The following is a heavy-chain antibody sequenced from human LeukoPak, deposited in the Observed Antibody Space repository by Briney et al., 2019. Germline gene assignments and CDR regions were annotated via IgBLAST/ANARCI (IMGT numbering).Heavy chain of an antibody. J-gene: IGHJ3*02. CDR1: GGSISSGGYY. D-gene: IGHD1-1*01. Sequence: SETLSLTCTVSGGSISSGGYYWSWIRQPPGKGLEWIGYIYYSGSTNYNPSLKSRVTISVDTSKNQFSLKQSSVTAADTAVYYCARDRGGTHLDAFDIWGQGTMVTVSS. CDR2: IYYSGST. V-gene: IGHV4-61*08. CDR3: ARDRGGTHLDAFDI.